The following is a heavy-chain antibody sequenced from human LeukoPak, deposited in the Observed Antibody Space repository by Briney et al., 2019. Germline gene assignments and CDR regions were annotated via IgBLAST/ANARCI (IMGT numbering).Heavy chain of an antibody. CDR1: GGTFSSCA. CDR2: IIPIFGTA. CDR3: ATFYGSGSSYLDY. Sequence: SVKVSCKASGGTFSSCAISWVRQAPGQGLEWMGGIIPIFGTANYAQKFQGRVTITADESTSTAYMELSSLRSEDTAVYYCATFYGSGSSYLDYWGQGTLVTVSS. D-gene: IGHD3-10*01. J-gene: IGHJ4*02. V-gene: IGHV1-69*01.